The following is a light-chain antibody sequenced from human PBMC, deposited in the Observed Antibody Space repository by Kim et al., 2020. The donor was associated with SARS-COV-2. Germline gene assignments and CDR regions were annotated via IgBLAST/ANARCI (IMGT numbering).Light chain of an antibody. CDR1: KLGDKY. Sequence: VSLRQTASITCTGDKLGDKYASWYQQKPGQSPVVVIFRDNRRPSGIPERFSGSNSENTATLTISGTQAMDEADYYCQAWDSSIYVFGTGTKVTVL. J-gene: IGLJ1*01. CDR3: QAWDSSIYV. CDR2: RDN. V-gene: IGLV3-1*01.